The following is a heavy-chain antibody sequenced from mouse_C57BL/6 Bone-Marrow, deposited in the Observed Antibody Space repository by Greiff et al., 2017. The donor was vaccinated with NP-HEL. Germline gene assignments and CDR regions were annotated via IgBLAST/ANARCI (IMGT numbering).Heavy chain of an antibody. CDR2: INPSSGYT. D-gene: IGHD2-3*01. CDR1: GYTFTSYT. V-gene: IGHV1-4*01. CDR3: AKERGFYDGYLAWFAY. Sequence: QVQLKESGAELARPGASVKMSCKASGYTFTSYTMHWVKQRPGQGLEWIGYINPSSGYTKYNQKFKDKATLTADKSSSTAYMQLSSLTSEDSAVYYCAKERGFYDGYLAWFAYWGQGTLVTVSA. J-gene: IGHJ3*01.